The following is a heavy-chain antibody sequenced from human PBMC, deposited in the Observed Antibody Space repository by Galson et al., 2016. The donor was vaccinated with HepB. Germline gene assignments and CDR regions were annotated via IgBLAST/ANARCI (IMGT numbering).Heavy chain of an antibody. CDR2: ISGGGGST. J-gene: IGHJ4*02. CDR3: AREVPDTYTRGWAYDY. CDR1: GFTFNSYG. Sequence: SLRLSCAASGFTFNSYGMSWVRQAPGKGLEWVSSISGGGGSTDYAGSVKGRLTISRDNAKNSLYLQMTSLRAEDTAVYYCAREVPDTYTRGWAYDYWGQGTLVTVSS. V-gene: IGHV3-23*01. D-gene: IGHD3-16*01.